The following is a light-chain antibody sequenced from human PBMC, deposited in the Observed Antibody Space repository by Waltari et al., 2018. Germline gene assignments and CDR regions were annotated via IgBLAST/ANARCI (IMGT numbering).Light chain of an antibody. J-gene: IGKJ1*01. CDR2: GIF. Sequence: EIVLTQSPGTLSLSPGERATLSCKASQSVNRALACYQQKPGQAPRRLIYGIFDRAAGTPDRFSGSGSGTDFSLTISRLEPEDFAVYYCQHYLRLPVTFGQGTRVEVK. V-gene: IGKV3-20*01. CDR1: QSVNRA. CDR3: QHYLRLPVT.